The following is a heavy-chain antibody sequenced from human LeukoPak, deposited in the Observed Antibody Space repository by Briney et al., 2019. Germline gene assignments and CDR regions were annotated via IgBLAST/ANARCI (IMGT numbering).Heavy chain of an antibody. D-gene: IGHD2-21*02. V-gene: IGHV3-23*01. CDR1: GFTFSRSA. CDR3: AKDLGDSDDY. J-gene: IGHJ4*02. CDR2: ISGDGANT. Sequence: PGGSLRLSCAASGFTFSRSAMSWVRQAPEKGLEWVSVISGDGANTYYADSVKGRFTISRDNSKNTLYLQINNLRAEDTALYHCAKDLGDSDDYWGQGTPVTVSS.